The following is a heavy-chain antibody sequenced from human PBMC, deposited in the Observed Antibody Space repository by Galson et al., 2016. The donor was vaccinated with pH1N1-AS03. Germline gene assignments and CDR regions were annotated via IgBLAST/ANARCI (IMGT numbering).Heavy chain of an antibody. CDR3: AREGRFLDWGYYAMDV. CDR2: LIPIFHTP. CDR1: GGTLSNYA. Sequence: SVKVSCKASGGTLSNYAITWVRQAPGQGLEWMGGLIPIFHTPNYAQKFQGRVTITADESTDTAYMELSSLTSEDTAVYYCAREGRFLDWGYYAMDVWGQGTTVTVSS. D-gene: IGHD3-3*01. V-gene: IGHV1-69*13. J-gene: IGHJ6*02.